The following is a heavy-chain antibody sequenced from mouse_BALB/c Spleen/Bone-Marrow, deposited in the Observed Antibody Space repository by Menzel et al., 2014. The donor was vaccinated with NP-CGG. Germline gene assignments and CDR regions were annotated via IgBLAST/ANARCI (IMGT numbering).Heavy chain of an antibody. J-gene: IGHJ3*01. CDR3: ARVGTTATFAY. CDR2: IDTSDSYT. Sequence: VQLQQSGAELVMPGASVKMSCKASGYTFTDYWMHWVKQRPGQGLEWIGAIDTSDSYTSYNQKFKGKATLTVDESSSTAYMQLSSLTSEDSAVYSCARVGTTATFAYWGQGTLVTVSA. CDR1: GYTFTDYW. D-gene: IGHD1-2*01. V-gene: IGHV1-69*01.